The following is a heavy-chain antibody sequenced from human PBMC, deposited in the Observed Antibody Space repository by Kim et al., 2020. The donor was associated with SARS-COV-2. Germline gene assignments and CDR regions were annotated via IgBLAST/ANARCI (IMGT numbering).Heavy chain of an antibody. V-gene: IGHV4-34*01. D-gene: IGHD2-2*01. Sequence: SETLSLTCAVYGGSFSGYYWSWIRQPPGKGLELIGEINHSGSTNYNPSLKSRVTISVDTSKNQFSLKLSSVTAADTAVYYCARGGPGYCSSTSCRYYFDYWGQGTLVTVSS. CDR3: ARGGPGYCSSTSCRYYFDY. CDR1: GGSFSGYY. CDR2: INHSGST. J-gene: IGHJ4*02.